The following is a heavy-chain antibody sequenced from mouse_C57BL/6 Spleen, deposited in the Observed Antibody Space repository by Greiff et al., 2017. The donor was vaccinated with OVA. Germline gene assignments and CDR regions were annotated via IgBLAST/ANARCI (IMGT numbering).Heavy chain of an antibody. Sequence: VQLQQSGPELVKPGASVKLSCKASGYPFTSYDINWVKQRPGQGLEWIGWIYPRDGSTKYNEKVQGKATLTVDTSSSTAYMELHSLTSEDSAVYFCARSPNYYGSSSYAMDYWGQGTSVTVSS. CDR3: ARSPNYYGSSSYAMDY. V-gene: IGHV1-85*01. D-gene: IGHD1-1*01. CDR2: IYPRDGST. J-gene: IGHJ4*01. CDR1: GYPFTSYD.